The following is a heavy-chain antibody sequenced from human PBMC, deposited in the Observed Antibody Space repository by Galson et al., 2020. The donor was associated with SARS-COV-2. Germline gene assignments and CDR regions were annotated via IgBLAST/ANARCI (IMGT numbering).Heavy chain of an antibody. J-gene: IGHJ6*03. CDR1: GYTFTSYD. D-gene: IGHD6-19*01. Sequence: ASVKVSCKASGYTFTSYDINWVRQATGQGLEWMGWRNPNSGNTGYAQKFQGRVTMTRNTSISTAYMELSSLRSEDTAVYYCARGRRRQQWLVLDYYYMDVWGKGTTVTVSS. CDR2: RNPNSGNT. V-gene: IGHV1-8*01. CDR3: ARGRRRQQWLVLDYYYMDV.